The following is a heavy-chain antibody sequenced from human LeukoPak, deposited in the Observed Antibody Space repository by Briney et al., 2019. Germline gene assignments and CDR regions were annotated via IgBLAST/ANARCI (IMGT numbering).Heavy chain of an antibody. CDR2: IRFSGST. CDR1: GVSVSTYY. J-gene: IGHJ5*02. V-gene: IGHV4-59*02. Sequence: PSETLSLTCIVSGVSVSTYYWSWIRQPPGKGLEWIGSIRFSGSTNYNPSLNSRGTISVDTSKNQFFLRLTSVTAADTAVYYCARGDSLNYDFWSGPNWFDPWGQGTLVTVSS. D-gene: IGHD3-3*01. CDR3: ARGDSLNYDFWSGPNWFDP.